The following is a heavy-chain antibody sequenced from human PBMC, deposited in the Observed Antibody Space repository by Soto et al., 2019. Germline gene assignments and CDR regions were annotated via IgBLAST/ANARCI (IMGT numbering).Heavy chain of an antibody. J-gene: IGHJ6*03. CDR1: GGSISSGGYY. CDR3: ARAHCSSTSCYGSYYYYYMDV. V-gene: IGHV4-31*03. Sequence: SETLSLTCTVSGGSISSGGYYWSWIRQHPGKGLEWIGYIYYSGSTYYNPSLKSRVTISVDTSKNQFSLKLSSVTAADTVVYYCARAHCSSTSCYGSYYYYYMDVWGKGTTVTVSS. D-gene: IGHD2-2*01. CDR2: IYYSGST.